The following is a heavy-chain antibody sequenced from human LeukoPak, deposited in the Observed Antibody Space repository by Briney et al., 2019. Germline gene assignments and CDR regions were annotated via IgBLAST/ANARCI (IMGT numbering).Heavy chain of an antibody. CDR3: SKYSVTYLNLDH. CDR2: LTTDGSND. V-gene: IGHV3-30*18. J-gene: IGHJ4*02. D-gene: IGHD1-26*01. CDR1: GFTFSNYV. Sequence: PGGSLRLSCAASGFTFSNYVMNWVRQAPGKGLEWVSLLTTDGSNDYYADSVKGRFTISRDTSKNTLYLQMNSLKNEDTAVYYCSKYSVTYLNLDHWGKGTLVTVSS.